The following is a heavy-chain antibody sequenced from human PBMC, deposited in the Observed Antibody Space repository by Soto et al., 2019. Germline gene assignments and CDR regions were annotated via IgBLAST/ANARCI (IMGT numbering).Heavy chain of an antibody. Sequence: SETLSLTCTVSGGSISSGGYYWSWIRQHPGKGLEWIGYIYYSGSTYYNPSLKSRVTISVDTSKNQFSLKLSSVTAADTAVYYCARIREGNCGYYDFCEWFDPWGQGTLVTVSS. D-gene: IGHD3-3*01. CDR2: IYYSGST. J-gene: IGHJ5*02. V-gene: IGHV4-31*03. CDR1: GGSISSGGYY. CDR3: ARIREGNCGYYDFCEWFDP.